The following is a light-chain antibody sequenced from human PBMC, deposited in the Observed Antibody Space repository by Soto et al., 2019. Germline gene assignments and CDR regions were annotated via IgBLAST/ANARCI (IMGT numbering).Light chain of an antibody. V-gene: IGLV2-14*01. CDR2: DVS. J-gene: IGLJ2*01. CDR3: SSYTSSSTVV. Sequence: QSVLTQPASVSGSPGQSITISCTGTSSDVGGYNYVSWYQQHPGKAPNLMIYDVSNRPSGVSNRFSGSKSGNTASLTISGLQAEDEADYYCSSYTSSSTVVFGGGTMLTVL. CDR1: SSDVGGYNY.